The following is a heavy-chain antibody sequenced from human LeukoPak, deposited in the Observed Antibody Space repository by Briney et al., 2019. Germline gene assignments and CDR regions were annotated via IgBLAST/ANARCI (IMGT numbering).Heavy chain of an antibody. D-gene: IGHD2-2*01. Sequence: PGGSLRLSCAASGFTFSSYWMHWVRQAPGKGLVWVSRINTDGSSTSYADSVKGRFTISRDNAKNTLYLQMNSLRAEDTAVYYCARDQGFVPAALYWGQGTLVTVSS. J-gene: IGHJ4*02. CDR1: GFTFSSYW. V-gene: IGHV3-74*01. CDR3: ARDQGFVPAALY. CDR2: INTDGSST.